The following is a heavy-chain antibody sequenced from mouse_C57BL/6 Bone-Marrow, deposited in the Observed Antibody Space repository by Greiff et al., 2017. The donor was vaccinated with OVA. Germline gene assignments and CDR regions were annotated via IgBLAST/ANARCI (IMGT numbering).Heavy chain of an antibody. V-gene: IGHV1-81*01. CDR3: ARSHYYAVDY. J-gene: IGHJ4*01. Sequence: VQLQQSGAELARPGASVTLSCKASGYTFTSYGISWVKQRTGQGLEWIGEIYPRSGNTYYNEKFKGKATLTADKSSSTAYMELRSLTSEDSAVCFCARSHYYAVDYWGQGTSVTVTS. CDR2: IYPRSGNT. CDR1: GYTFTSYG.